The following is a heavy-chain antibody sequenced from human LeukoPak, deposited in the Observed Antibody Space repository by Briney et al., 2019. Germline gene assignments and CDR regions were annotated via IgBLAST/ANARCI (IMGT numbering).Heavy chain of an antibody. J-gene: IGHJ4*02. CDR1: GGSISSYY. D-gene: IGHD5-24*01. CDR3: ARKEIYMYYFDY. V-gene: IGHV4-59*01. Sequence: SETLSLTCTVSGGSISSYYWSWIRQPPGKGLEWIGYIYYSGSTNYHPSLKSRVTISVDTSKNQFSLKLSSVTAADTAVYYCARKEIYMYYFDYWGQGTLVTVSS. CDR2: IYYSGST.